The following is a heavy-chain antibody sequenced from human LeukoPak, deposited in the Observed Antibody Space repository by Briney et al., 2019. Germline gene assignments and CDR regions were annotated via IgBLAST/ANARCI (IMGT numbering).Heavy chain of an antibody. CDR3: ARGLSYYYDSSGYYY. Sequence: PSETLSLTCAVYGGSFSGYYWSWIRQPPGKGLDWIGEINHSGSTNYNPSLKSRVTISVDASKNQFSLKLSSVTAADTAVYYCARGLSYYYDSSGYYYWGQGTLVTVSS. V-gene: IGHV4-34*01. J-gene: IGHJ4*02. CDR1: GGSFSGYY. D-gene: IGHD3-22*01. CDR2: INHSGST.